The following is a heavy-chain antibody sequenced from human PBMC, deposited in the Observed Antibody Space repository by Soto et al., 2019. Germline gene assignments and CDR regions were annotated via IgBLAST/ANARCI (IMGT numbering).Heavy chain of an antibody. Sequence: QVQLVESGGGVVQPGRSLRLSCAASGFTFSYYGMHWVRQAPGKGLEWVAVISYDGCNKYYADSVKGRFTISRDNSKNTLYLQMSSLRAEDTAVYYCAKETSGYSSSWSYYYGMDVWGQGTTVTFSS. J-gene: IGHJ6*02. CDR3: AKETSGYSSSWSYYYGMDV. D-gene: IGHD6-13*01. CDR2: ISYDGCNK. V-gene: IGHV3-30*18. CDR1: GFTFSYYG.